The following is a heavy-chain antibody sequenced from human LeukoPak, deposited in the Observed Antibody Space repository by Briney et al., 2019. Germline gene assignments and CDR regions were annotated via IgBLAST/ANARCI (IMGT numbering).Heavy chain of an antibody. J-gene: IGHJ5*02. V-gene: IGHV4-59*01. D-gene: IGHD2-2*01. CDR3: ARFFVRDIVVVPAAVDTNWFDP. CDR2: IYYSGST. CDR1: GGSISSYY. Sequence: SETLSLTCTVSGGSISSYYWSWIRQPPGKGLEWIGYIYYSGSTNYNPSLKSRVTISVDTSKNQFSLKLSSVTAADTAVYYCARFFVRDIVVVPAAVDTNWFDPWGQGTLVTVSP.